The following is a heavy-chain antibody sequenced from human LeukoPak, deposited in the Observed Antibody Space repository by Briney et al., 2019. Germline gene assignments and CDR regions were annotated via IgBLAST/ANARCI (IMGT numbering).Heavy chain of an antibody. Sequence: GGSLRLSCAASGFTFNSYEMNWVRQAPGKGLEWVSYISDSGSAKYYADSVRGRFTISRDNSKNTLYLQMNSLRAEDTAVYYCARASLVLHWGQGTLVTVSS. D-gene: IGHD6-13*01. CDR3: ARASLVLH. CDR2: ISDSGSAK. V-gene: IGHV3-48*03. CDR1: GFTFNSYE. J-gene: IGHJ4*02.